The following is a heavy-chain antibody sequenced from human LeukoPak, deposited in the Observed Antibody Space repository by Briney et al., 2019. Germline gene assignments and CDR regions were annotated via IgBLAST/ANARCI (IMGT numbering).Heavy chain of an antibody. J-gene: IGHJ4*02. Sequence: SETLSLTCTVSGGSINSYSYYWGWIRQPPGKGLEWIGSIYYTGSTYYNPSLKSRVTISVDTSKNQFSLKLSSVTAADTAVYYCARVEMATIGTFDYWGQGTLVTVSS. V-gene: IGHV4-39*07. CDR3: ARVEMATIGTFDY. D-gene: IGHD5-24*01. CDR1: GGSINSYSYY. CDR2: IYYTGST.